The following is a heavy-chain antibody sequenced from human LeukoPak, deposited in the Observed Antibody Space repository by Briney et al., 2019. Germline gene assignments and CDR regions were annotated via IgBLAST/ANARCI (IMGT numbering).Heavy chain of an antibody. CDR3: ARGLRTLTMVRGVDLGY. V-gene: IGHV4-38-2*02. J-gene: IGHJ4*02. CDR2: IHHSGST. Sequence: PSETLSLTCTVSGYSISSGYYWGWIRQPPGKGLEWIGSIHHSGSTYYNPSLRSRVTISVDTSKKEFSLKLSSVTAADTAVYYCARGLRTLTMVRGVDLGYWGQGTLVTVSS. D-gene: IGHD3-10*01. CDR1: GYSISSGYY.